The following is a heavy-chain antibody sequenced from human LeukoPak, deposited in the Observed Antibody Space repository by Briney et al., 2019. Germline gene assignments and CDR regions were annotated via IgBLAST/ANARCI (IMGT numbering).Heavy chain of an antibody. V-gene: IGHV4-4*07. CDR3: ARPGTVTTLDY. D-gene: IGHD4-17*01. CDR2: IYTSGST. Sequence: SETLSLTCSVSGGSISSYYWSWIRQPAGKGLEWVGRIYTSGSTNYNPSLKSRVTMSVDTSKNQFSLKLSSVTAADTAVYYSARPGTVTTLDYWGQGTLVTVSS. CDR1: GGSISSYY. J-gene: IGHJ4*02.